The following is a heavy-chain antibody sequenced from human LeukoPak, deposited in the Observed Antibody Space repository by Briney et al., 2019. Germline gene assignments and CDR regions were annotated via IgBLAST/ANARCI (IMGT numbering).Heavy chain of an antibody. Sequence: GGSLRLSCAASGFTFRKYWLHWVRQAPGKGLVWVSRINPDDGSTSYADSVKGRFTISRDNAKSTLYLQMNSLRAEDTAVYYCAKEGTALDSSGYYYYYYGMDVWGQGTTVTVSS. D-gene: IGHD3-22*01. V-gene: IGHV3-74*01. J-gene: IGHJ6*02. CDR1: GFTFRKYW. CDR3: AKEGTALDSSGYYYYYYGMDV. CDR2: INPDDGST.